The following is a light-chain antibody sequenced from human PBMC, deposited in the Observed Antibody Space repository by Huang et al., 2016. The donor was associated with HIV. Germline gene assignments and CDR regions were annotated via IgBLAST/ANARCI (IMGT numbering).Light chain of an antibody. CDR1: QSVSSY. CDR2: GAS. J-gene: IGKJ4*01. CDR3: QQRSNWPLS. V-gene: IGKV3-11*01. Sequence: EIVLTQSPATLSLSPGERATLSCRASQSVSSYLGWYQQKPGQAPRLLIYGASNRATGIPARFSGSGSGTDFTLTISSLEPEDFAVYYCQQRSNWPLSFGGGTKVVIK.